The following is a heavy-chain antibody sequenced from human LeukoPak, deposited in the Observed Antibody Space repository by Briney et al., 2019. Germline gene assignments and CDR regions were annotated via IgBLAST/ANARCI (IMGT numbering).Heavy chain of an antibody. Sequence: GASVKVSCKASGYTFISYGISWVRQAPGEALEWMGWISVYNVNTKYAQKLEGRVTMTTDTSTSTAYMALRSLRSDDTAVYYCARRGGWLSSLDYWGQGTLVTVSS. D-gene: IGHD6-19*01. CDR2: ISVYNVNT. CDR1: GYTFISYG. V-gene: IGHV1-18*01. J-gene: IGHJ4*02. CDR3: ARRGGWLSSLDY.